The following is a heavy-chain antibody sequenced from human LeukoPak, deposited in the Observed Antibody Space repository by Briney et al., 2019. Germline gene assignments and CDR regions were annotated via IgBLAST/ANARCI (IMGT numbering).Heavy chain of an antibody. Sequence: PGGSLRLSCAASGFTLSDYYMSWIRQAPGKGLEWLSYISSAGDIIFYVESVKGRFTISRDNAKNSLYLQMNSLRAEDTAVFYCARHVTARQNFDFWGQGTLVTVSS. CDR2: ISSAGDII. J-gene: IGHJ4*02. D-gene: IGHD6-6*01. V-gene: IGHV3-11*01. CDR1: GFTLSDYY. CDR3: ARHVTARQNFDF.